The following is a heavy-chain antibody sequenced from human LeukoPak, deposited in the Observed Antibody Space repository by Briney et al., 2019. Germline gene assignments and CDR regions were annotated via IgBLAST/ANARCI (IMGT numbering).Heavy chain of an antibody. Sequence: SETLSLTCTVSGGSISSSSYYWGWIRQPPGKGLEWIGSIYYSGSTYYNPSLKSRVTISVDTSKNQFSLKLSSVTAADTAVYYCASLKGSTRSPYYYYYMDVWGKGTTVTVSS. J-gene: IGHJ6*03. CDR2: IYYSGST. V-gene: IGHV4-39*07. CDR3: ASLKGSTRSPYYYYYMDV. D-gene: IGHD2-2*01. CDR1: GGSISSSSYY.